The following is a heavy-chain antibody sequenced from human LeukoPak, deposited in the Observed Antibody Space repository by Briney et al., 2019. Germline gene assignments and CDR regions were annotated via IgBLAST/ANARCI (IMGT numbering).Heavy chain of an antibody. CDR2: INDNGGTT. Sequence: GGCLGLSCAASGFTFSSYAMSWIRQAPGKGLEWVSAINDNGGTTYYADSVKGRFTISRDNSKNTVFLQMNSLRAEDTAVFYCAKDGQAASSWSEYFDYWGQGTLVTVS. D-gene: IGHD6-13*01. CDR1: GFTFSSYA. J-gene: IGHJ4*02. V-gene: IGHV3-23*01. CDR3: AKDGQAASSWSEYFDY.